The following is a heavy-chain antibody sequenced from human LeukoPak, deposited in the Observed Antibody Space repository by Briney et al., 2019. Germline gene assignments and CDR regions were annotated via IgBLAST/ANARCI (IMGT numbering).Heavy chain of an antibody. CDR3: ARGNPTDDSRRSGMS. V-gene: IGHV1-2*02. CDR1: GYTFTGYY. CDR2: INPNSGDT. Sequence: ASVKVACKASGYTFTGYYMHWVRQAPGRGLEWMGWINPNSGDTRYTQKCQGTVTMTRDTSISTAYMELSRLRSDDTAVYYCARGNPTDDSRRSGMSWGQGTPVTVSS. D-gene: IGHD1-14*01. J-gene: IGHJ5*02.